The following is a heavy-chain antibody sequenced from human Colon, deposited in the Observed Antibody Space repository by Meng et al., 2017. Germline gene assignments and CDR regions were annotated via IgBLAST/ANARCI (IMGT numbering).Heavy chain of an antibody. CDR3: ARNPVIPDARTFDF. CDR1: GGSINSADYY. Sequence: QVQLQESRPGVVKPSQTLSLNCTISGGSINSADYYWNWIRQSPGKGLEWLGYIHSSGNTYCTPSLKSRLTMSLDTSKNQFSLRLTSVTAADTAVYYCARNPVIPDARTFDFWGQGALVTVSS. V-gene: IGHV4-30-4*01. CDR2: IHSSGNT. J-gene: IGHJ4*02. D-gene: IGHD2-2*01.